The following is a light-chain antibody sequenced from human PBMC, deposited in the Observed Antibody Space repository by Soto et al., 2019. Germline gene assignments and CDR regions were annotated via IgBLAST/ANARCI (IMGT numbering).Light chain of an antibody. CDR3: ASWDDSLYGVYV. CDR1: SSNIGSNF. V-gene: IGLV1-47*01. J-gene: IGLJ1*01. Sequence: QLVLTQPPSASGTPGQRVTISCSGSSSNIGSNFVYWYLQLPGTAPKLLIYRDNQRPSGVPDRFSGSKSGTSASLAISGLRSEDEADYYCASWDDSLYGVYVFGSGTKLTVL. CDR2: RDN.